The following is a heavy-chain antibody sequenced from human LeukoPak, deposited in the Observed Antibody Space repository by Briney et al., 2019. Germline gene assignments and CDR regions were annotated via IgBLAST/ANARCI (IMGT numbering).Heavy chain of an antibody. D-gene: IGHD6-13*01. J-gene: IGHJ4*02. V-gene: IGHV4-39*07. CDR2: IYYSGST. CDR3: EIAAADWGGY. CDR1: GGSISSSSYY. Sequence: SETLSLTCTVSGGSISSSSYYWGWIRQPPGKGLEWIGSIYYSGSTYYNPSLKSRVTISVDTSKNQFSLKLSSVTAADTAVYYCEIAAADWGGYWGQGTLVTVPS.